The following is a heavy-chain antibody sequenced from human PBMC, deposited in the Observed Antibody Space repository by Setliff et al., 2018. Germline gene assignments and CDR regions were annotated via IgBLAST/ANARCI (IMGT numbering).Heavy chain of an antibody. D-gene: IGHD3-3*01. CDR1: GFTFGDYA. Sequence: PGGSLRLSCTASGFTFGDYAMSWVRQAPGKGLEWVGFIRSKAYGGTTEYAASVKGRITISRDDSKSIAYLQMNSLKTEDTAVYYCTREASVDFWSGYPYYYYMDVWGKGTTVTVSS. J-gene: IGHJ6*03. V-gene: IGHV3-49*04. CDR2: IRSKAYGGTT. CDR3: TREASVDFWSGYPYYYYMDV.